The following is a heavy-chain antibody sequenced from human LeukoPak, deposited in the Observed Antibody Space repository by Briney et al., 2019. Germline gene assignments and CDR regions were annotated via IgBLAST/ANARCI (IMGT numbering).Heavy chain of an antibody. D-gene: IGHD3-3*01. J-gene: IGHJ4*02. Sequence: PGGSLRLSCAASGFTFNTYGMLWVRQAPGKGLEWVSYISSSTSTITYADSVKGRFTISRDNAKNTLYLQMNSLRAEDTAVYYCARETMGIDYWGQGTLVTVSS. V-gene: IGHV3-48*01. CDR2: ISSSTSTI. CDR1: GFTFNTYG. CDR3: ARETMGIDY.